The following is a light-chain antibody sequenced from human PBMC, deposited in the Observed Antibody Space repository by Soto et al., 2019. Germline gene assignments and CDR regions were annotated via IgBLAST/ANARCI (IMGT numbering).Light chain of an antibody. Sequence: VITQSLDTLSASPWEIATLSCRASQSVSSNLAWYQQKPGQAPRLLIYGASSRATGIPARFSGSGSGTEFTLTISSLQSEDFAVYYCQQYNNWPRGFGQGTKVDIK. CDR2: GAS. CDR1: QSVSSN. CDR3: QQYNNWPRG. V-gene: IGKV3-15*01. J-gene: IGKJ1*01.